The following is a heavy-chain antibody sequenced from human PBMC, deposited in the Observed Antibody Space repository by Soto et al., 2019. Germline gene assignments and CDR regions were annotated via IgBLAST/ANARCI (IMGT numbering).Heavy chain of an antibody. D-gene: IGHD3-16*02. J-gene: IGHJ4*02. Sequence: GGSLRLSCAASGFTFSSYAMSWVRQAPGKGLEWVSAISGSGGSTYYADSVKGRFTISRDNSKNTLYPQMNSLRAEDTAVYYCAKDEPYDYIWGSYPQYYFDYWGQGTLVTVSS. CDR1: GFTFSSYA. V-gene: IGHV3-23*01. CDR2: ISGSGGST. CDR3: AKDEPYDYIWGSYPQYYFDY.